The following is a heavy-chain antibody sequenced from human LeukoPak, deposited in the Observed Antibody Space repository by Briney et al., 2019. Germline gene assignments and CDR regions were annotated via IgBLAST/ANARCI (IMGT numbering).Heavy chain of an antibody. CDR2: ISWNGRYV. V-gene: IGHV3-9*01. J-gene: IGHJ6*02. Sequence: GGSLRLSCAASGFTFDDYAMHWVRQAPGKGLEWVSGISWNGRYVGYADSVKGRFTISRDNAKNTLYLQMNSLRAEDTAVYYCAKDGGLAAGPLNYYYYYGMDVWGQGTTVTVSS. CDR1: GFTFDDYA. CDR3: AKDGGLAAGPLNYYYYYGMDV. D-gene: IGHD6-13*01.